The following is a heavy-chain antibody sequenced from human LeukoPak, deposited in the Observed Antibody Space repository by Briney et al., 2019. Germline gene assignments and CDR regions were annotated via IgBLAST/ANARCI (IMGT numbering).Heavy chain of an antibody. Sequence: PSETLSLTCTVSGGSISSYYWSWIRQPPGKGLEWIGYIYYSGSTNYNPSLKSRVTISVDTSKNQFSLKLSSVIAADTAVYYCAREEALATGFDYWGQGTLVTVSS. D-gene: IGHD3-16*01. CDR1: GGSISSYY. CDR2: IYYSGST. V-gene: IGHV4-59*12. CDR3: AREEALATGFDY. J-gene: IGHJ4*02.